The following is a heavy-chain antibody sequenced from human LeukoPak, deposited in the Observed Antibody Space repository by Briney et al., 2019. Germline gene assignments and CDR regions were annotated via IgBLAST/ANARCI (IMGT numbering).Heavy chain of an antibody. J-gene: IGHJ4*02. V-gene: IGHV3-49*04. CDR1: GFSVGDYA. D-gene: IGHD5-12*01. Sequence: GGSLTLLCTASGFSVGDYAMSCARHAPGGGLEWVGFIRSKAYGATTAYGASVKCRFTITRDDSKSIAYLQINSLKTEDTAVYYCTRGGIVATTGPFDYWGEGNLVTASS. CDR2: IRSKAYGATT. CDR3: TRGGIVATTGPFDY.